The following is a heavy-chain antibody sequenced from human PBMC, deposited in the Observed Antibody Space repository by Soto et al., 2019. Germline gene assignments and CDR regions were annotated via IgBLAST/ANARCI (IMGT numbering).Heavy chain of an antibody. CDR1: GNTFPGYY. CDR2: INPSGGST. Sequence: SVKFSWKASGNTFPGYYIHWVRQAPGQGLEWMGVINPSGGSTSSAQKFQGRVTMTKDTSTSTVYMELSSLRSEDTAVYYCARGFSTYGSRWYDNHFDSWGQGPLATVSS. CDR3: ARGFSTYGSRWYDNHFDS. J-gene: IGHJ4*02. V-gene: IGHV1-46*01. D-gene: IGHD6-13*01.